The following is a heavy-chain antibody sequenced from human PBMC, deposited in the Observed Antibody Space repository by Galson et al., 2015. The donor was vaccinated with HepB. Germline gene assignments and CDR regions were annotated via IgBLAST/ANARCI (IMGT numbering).Heavy chain of an antibody. V-gene: IGHV3-30*18. D-gene: IGHD2-15*01. CDR3: AKGGGLLDAFDI. CDR2: ISYDGSNK. J-gene: IGHJ3*02. Sequence: SLRLSCAASGFTFSSYGMHWVRQAPGKGLEWVAVISYDGSNKYYADSVKGRFTISRDNSKNTLYLQMNSLRAEDTAVYYCAKGGGLLDAFDIWGQGTMVTVSS. CDR1: GFTFSSYG.